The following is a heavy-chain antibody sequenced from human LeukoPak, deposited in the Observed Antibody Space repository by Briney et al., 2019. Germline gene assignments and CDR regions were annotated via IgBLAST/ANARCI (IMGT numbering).Heavy chain of an antibody. CDR2: IYSGGGT. D-gene: IGHD6-19*01. V-gene: IGHV3-53*04. Sequence: AGGSLRLSCAASGFTVSSNYMSWVRQAPGKGLEWVSVIYSGGGTYYADSVKGRFTISRHNSKNTLYLQMNSLRAEDTAVYYCASSSGWYGDAFDIWGQGTMVTVSS. J-gene: IGHJ3*02. CDR1: GFTVSSNY. CDR3: ASSSGWYGDAFDI.